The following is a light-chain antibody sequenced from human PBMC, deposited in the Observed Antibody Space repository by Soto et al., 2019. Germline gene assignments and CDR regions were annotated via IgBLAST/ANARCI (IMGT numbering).Light chain of an antibody. CDR3: QQYNNWPRT. CDR1: QSVSTN. CDR2: GAS. V-gene: IGKV3-15*01. Sequence: EIVMTQSPATLSVSPGERATLSCRASQSVSTNLAWFQQKPGQAPSLLIYGASTRATGLPARFSGGGSGTEFTLNISSLQSEDFEVYYCQQYNNWPRTFGQGTKVDIK. J-gene: IGKJ1*01.